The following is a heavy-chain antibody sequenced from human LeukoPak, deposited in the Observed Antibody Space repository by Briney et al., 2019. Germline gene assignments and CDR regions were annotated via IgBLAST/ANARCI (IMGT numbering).Heavy chain of an antibody. CDR1: GFTFSSYA. J-gene: IGHJ5*02. V-gene: IGHV3-23*01. D-gene: IGHD2-21*02. CDR3: AKDPHCGGDCYTGP. CDR2: ISGSGGST. Sequence: GGSLRLSCAASGFTFSSYAMSWVSQAPGKGLEWVSAISGSGGSTYYADSVKGRFTISRDNSKNTLYLQMNSLRAEDTAVYYCAKDPHCGGDCYTGPWGQGTLVTVSS.